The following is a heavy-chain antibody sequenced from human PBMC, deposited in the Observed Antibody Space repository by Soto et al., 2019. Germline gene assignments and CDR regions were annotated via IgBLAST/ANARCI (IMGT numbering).Heavy chain of an antibody. J-gene: IGHJ4*02. Sequence: PGGSLRLSCAASGFTFSSYWMHWVRQAPGKGLVWVSRINSDGSSTSYADSVKGRFTISRDNAKNTLYLQMNSLRAEDTAVYYWARGDYYDSSGYYGDCIDYWGQGTLVTVSS. D-gene: IGHD3-22*01. CDR2: INSDGSST. CDR3: ARGDYYDSSGYYGDCIDY. CDR1: GFTFSSYW. V-gene: IGHV3-74*01.